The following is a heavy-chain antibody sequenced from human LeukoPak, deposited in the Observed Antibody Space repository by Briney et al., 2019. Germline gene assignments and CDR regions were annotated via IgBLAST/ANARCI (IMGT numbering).Heavy chain of an antibody. CDR3: ARDRGRISDYYGSGRSLHYYMDV. CDR2: INPNSGGT. D-gene: IGHD3-10*01. Sequence: ASVKVSCKASGYTFTDYYMHWVRQAPGQGLELMGWINPNSGGTNYAQKFQGRVTMTRDTSISTAYMELSRLISDDTAVYYCARDRGRISDYYGSGRSLHYYMDVWGKGTTVTVSS. V-gene: IGHV1-2*02. CDR1: GYTFTDYY. J-gene: IGHJ6*03.